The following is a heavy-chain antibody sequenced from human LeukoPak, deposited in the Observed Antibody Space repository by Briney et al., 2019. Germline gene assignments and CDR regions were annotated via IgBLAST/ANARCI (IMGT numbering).Heavy chain of an antibody. CDR3: ARAKVRGDASNWFDP. CDR2: IIPIFGTA. J-gene: IGHJ5*02. D-gene: IGHD3-10*01. Sequence: SVKVSCTASGGTFSSYAISWVRQAPGQGLEWMGGIIPIFGTANYAQKFQGRVTITADKSTSTAYMELSSLRSEDTAVYYCARAKVRGDASNWFDPWGQGTLVTVSS. V-gene: IGHV1-69*06. CDR1: GGTFSSYA.